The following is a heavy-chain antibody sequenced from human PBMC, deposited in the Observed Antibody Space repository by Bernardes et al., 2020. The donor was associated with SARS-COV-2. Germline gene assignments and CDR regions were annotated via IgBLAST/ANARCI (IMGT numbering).Heavy chain of an antibody. D-gene: IGHD6-19*01. Sequence: GGSLRLSCAASGFTFSDYAMTWVRQAPGKGLEWVSAIGGRGDSTDYADSVKGRFTISRDNSKNALYLHMNSLRAEDTAVYYCGRRSAGTPDYWGKGTLVTVSS. CDR2: IGGRGDST. CDR3: GRRSAGTPDY. V-gene: IGHV3-23*01. J-gene: IGHJ4*02. CDR1: GFTFSDYA.